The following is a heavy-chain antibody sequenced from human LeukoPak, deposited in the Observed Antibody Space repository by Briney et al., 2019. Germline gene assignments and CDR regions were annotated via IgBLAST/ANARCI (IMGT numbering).Heavy chain of an antibody. CDR2: ISSSGSTI. J-gene: IGHJ4*02. D-gene: IGHD3-10*01. Sequence: GGSLRLSCAASGFSFSSKAMSWVRQAPGKGLEWVSYISSSGSTIYYADSVKGRFTISRDNAKNSLYLQMNSLRAEDTAVYYCARDPAGEIDYWGQGTLVTVSS. CDR1: GFSFSSKA. V-gene: IGHV3-48*03. CDR3: ARDPAGEIDY.